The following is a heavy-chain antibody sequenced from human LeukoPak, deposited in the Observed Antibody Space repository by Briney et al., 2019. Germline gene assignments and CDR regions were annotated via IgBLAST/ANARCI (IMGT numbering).Heavy chain of an antibody. D-gene: IGHD3-10*02. J-gene: IGHJ6*04. V-gene: IGHV3-21*01. CDR2: ISGASTDI. CDR1: GFTFSNYA. Sequence: GGSLRLSCAASGFTFSNYAMNWVRQAPGKGLEWVSSISGASTDIYYADSVKGRFTISRDNAKNSLYLQMNSLRAEDTAVYYCAELGITMIGGVWGKGTTVTISS. CDR3: AELGITMIGGV.